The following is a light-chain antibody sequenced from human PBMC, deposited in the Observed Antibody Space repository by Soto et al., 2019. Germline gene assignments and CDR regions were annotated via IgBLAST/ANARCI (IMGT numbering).Light chain of an antibody. J-gene: IGLJ3*02. CDR2: GDT. CDR1: SSNIGAGYD. Sequence: QSVLTQPPSVSGAPGLRVTISCTGSSSNIGAGYDVQWYQQLPGTAPKLLIYGDTNRPSGVPDRFSGSNSGTSASLAITGLQAEDESDYYCQSYDSSLSGSVFGGGTKLTVL. CDR3: QSYDSSLSGSV. V-gene: IGLV1-40*01.